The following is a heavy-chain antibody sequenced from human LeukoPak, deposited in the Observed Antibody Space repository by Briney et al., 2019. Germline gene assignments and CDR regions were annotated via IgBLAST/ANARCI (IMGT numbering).Heavy chain of an antibody. Sequence: PGGSLRLSCAASGFTFSAFAMSWVRQAPGKGLEWVSALSANGNSPYYADSVKGRFTISRDNSKNTLYLQINSLRVEDTAVYYCARDGAQYGWYEFDCWGQGTLVTVSS. V-gene: IGHV3-23*01. D-gene: IGHD6-19*01. CDR2: LSANGNSP. CDR3: ARDGAQYGWYEFDC. CDR1: GFTFSAFA. J-gene: IGHJ4*02.